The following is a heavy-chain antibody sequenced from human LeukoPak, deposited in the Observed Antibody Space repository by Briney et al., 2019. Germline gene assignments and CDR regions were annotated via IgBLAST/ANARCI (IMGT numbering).Heavy chain of an antibody. D-gene: IGHD5-12*01. CDR3: AKVGYDGDYNMDV. J-gene: IGHJ6*03. CDR1: GFTFDDYA. V-gene: IGHV3-43D*03. Sequence: GGSLRLSCAASGFTFDDYAMHWVRQAPGKGLEWVSLISWDGGSTYYADSVKGRFTISRDNSKNSLYLQMNSLRAEDTALYYCAKVGYDGDYNMDVWGKGTTVTVSS. CDR2: ISWDGGST.